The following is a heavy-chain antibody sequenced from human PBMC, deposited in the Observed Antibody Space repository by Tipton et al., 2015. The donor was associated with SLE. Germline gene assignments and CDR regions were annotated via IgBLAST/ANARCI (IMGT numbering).Heavy chain of an antibody. V-gene: IGHV3-43D*04. J-gene: IGHJ4*02. CDR1: GFTFADYS. CDR3: AKDISIAVAEMGFDY. D-gene: IGHD6-19*01. Sequence: SLRLSCAASGFTFADYSMHWVRQAPGKGLEWVSLISWDGGSTYYTDSVKGRFTISRDNSKNSLYLQMNSLRAEDTDLYYCAKDISIAVAEMGFDYWGQGTLVTVSS. CDR2: ISWDGGST.